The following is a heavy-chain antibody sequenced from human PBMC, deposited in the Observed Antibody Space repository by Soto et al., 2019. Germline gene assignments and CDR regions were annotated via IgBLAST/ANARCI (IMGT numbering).Heavy chain of an antibody. D-gene: IGHD3-10*01. CDR1: GGSISSRSYY. V-gene: IGHV4-39*01. CDR3: ARRGSGSQHFDY. Sequence: QLQLQESGPGLVKPSETLSLTCTVSGGSISSRSYYWGWIRQPPGKGLEWIGSIYYSGSTYYNPSLKSRVTISVDTSKNQFSLKLSSVTAADTAIYYCARRGSGSQHFDYWGQGTLVTVSS. CDR2: IYYSGST. J-gene: IGHJ4*02.